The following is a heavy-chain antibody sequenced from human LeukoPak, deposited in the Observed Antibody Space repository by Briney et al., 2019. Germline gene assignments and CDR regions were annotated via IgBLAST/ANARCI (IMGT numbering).Heavy chain of an antibody. CDR3: AKDASQSVSFQT. Sequence: GGSLRLSCAASGFTFSDHGMHWVRQAPGKGLEWVTFILYDGSRKYYADSVKGRFTISRDDSRNTLYLQMNSLTAEDTAVYYCAKDASQSVSFQTWGQGTLVTVSS. J-gene: IGHJ5*02. V-gene: IGHV3-30*02. CDR1: GFTFSDHG. CDR2: ILYDGSRK. D-gene: IGHD2-2*01.